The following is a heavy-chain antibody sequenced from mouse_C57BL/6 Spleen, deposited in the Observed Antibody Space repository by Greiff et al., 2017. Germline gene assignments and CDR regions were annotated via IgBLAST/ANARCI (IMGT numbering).Heavy chain of an antibody. CDR2: IDPSDSYT. D-gene: IGHD1-1*01. J-gene: IGHJ4*01. CDR3: ARGATVSYAMDY. Sequence: QVHVKQPGAELVMPGASVKLSCKASGYTFTSYWMHWVKQRPGQGLEWIGEIDPSDSYTNYNQKFKGKSTLTVDKSSSTAYMQLSSLTSEDSAVYYCARGATVSYAMDYWGQGTSVTVSS. CDR1: GYTFTSYW. V-gene: IGHV1-69*01.